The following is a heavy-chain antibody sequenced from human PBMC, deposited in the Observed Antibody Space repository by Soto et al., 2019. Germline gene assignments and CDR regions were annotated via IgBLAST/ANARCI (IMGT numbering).Heavy chain of an antibody. J-gene: IGHJ6*02. CDR2: IYYSGST. D-gene: IGHD3-10*01. CDR1: GGSISSGDYY. CDR3: ARDHLTVYGSGNLVEYYYYGMDV. Sequence: PSETLSLTCTVSGGSISSGDYYWSWIRQPPGKGLEWIGYIYYSGSTYYNPSLKSRVTISVDTSKNQFSLKLSSVTAADTAVYYCARDHLTVYGSGNLVEYYYYGMDVWGQGTTVTVSS. V-gene: IGHV4-30-4*01.